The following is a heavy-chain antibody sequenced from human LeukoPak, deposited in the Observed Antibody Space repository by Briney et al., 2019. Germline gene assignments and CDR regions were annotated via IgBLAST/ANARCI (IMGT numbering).Heavy chain of an antibody. J-gene: IGHJ6*04. Sequence: GASVKVSCKASGYTFTSYYMHWVRQAPGQGLEWMGIINLNGGSISSAQKFKGRVTMTRDTSTSTVYMELSSLRSEDRAVDYGARERAAAGIHYGYGMDDWGKGTTVTVSS. D-gene: IGHD6-13*01. V-gene: IGHV1-46*01. CDR2: INLNGGSI. CDR3: ARERAAAGIHYGYGMDD. CDR1: GYTFTSYY.